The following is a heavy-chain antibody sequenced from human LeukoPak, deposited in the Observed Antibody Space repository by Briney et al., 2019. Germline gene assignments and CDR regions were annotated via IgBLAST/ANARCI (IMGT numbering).Heavy chain of an antibody. D-gene: IGHD4-23*01. CDR1: GYTFTGYY. CDR3: ARDTTVVLYYFDY. Sequence: ASVKVFYKASGYTFTGYYMHWVPQAPGQGLEWMGWINPNSGGTNYAQKFQGRVTMTRDTSISTAYMELSRLRSYDTAVYYCARDTTVVLYYFDYGGQGTLVSVSS. CDR2: INPNSGGT. V-gene: IGHV1-2*02. J-gene: IGHJ4*02.